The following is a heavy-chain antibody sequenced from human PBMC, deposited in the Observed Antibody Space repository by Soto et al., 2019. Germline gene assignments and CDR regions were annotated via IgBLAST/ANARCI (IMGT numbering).Heavy chain of an antibody. CDR1: GGSISSYY. J-gene: IGHJ6*02. D-gene: IGHD3-3*01. Sequence: SETLSLTCTVSGGSISSYYWSWIRQPPGKGLEWIGYIYYSGSTNYNPSLKSRVTISVDTSKNQFSLKLSSVTAADTAVYYCARDRVEHNYDFWSVYLSYYYYYGMDVWGQGTTVTVSS. CDR3: ARDRVEHNYDFWSVYLSYYYYYGMDV. V-gene: IGHV4-59*01. CDR2: IYYSGST.